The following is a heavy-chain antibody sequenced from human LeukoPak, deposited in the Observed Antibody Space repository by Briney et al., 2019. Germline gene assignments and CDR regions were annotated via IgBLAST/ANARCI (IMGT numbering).Heavy chain of an antibody. CDR1: GFTFDDYA. CDR3: AKDLGTMVRGVGYGMDV. CDR2: ISWNSGSI. J-gene: IGHJ6*02. D-gene: IGHD3-10*01. V-gene: IGHV3-9*01. Sequence: GRSLRLSGAASGFTFDDYAMHWGRQAPGKGLEGGSGISWNSGSIGYADSVKGRFTSSRDNAKNSLYLQMNSLRAEDTALYYCAKDLGTMVRGVGYGMDVWGQGPTVTVSS.